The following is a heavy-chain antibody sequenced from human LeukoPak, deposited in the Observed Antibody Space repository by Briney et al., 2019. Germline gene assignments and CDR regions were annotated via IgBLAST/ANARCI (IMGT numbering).Heavy chain of an antibody. CDR3: ATDLGLYYHGSGSYRSPFDY. CDR1: GFSFNNAW. D-gene: IGHD3-10*01. J-gene: IGHJ4*02. Sequence: TGGSLRLSCAASGFSFNNAWMSWVRQAPGKGLEWVARIKSKTDGGTTEYAAPVKGRFTISRDDSKNTLYLQMNSLKDEDTAVYHCATDLGLYYHGSGSYRSPFDYWGQGTLVTVSS. CDR2: IKSKTDGGTT. V-gene: IGHV3-15*01.